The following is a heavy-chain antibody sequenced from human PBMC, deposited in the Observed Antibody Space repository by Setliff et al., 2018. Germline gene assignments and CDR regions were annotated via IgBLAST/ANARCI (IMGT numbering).Heavy chain of an antibody. CDR2: VYTTGST. V-gene: IGHV4-4*07. CDR1: GGSMGSYY. Sequence: PSETLSLTCTVSGGSMGSYYWTWIRQSAGKGLEWIGRVYTTGSTAFNPSLKSRVAISVDTSKNQFSLRLSSMTAADTAVYYCARYRPSGSSRLNYFDLWGRGTLVTVSS. CDR3: ARYRPSGSSRLNYFDL. J-gene: IGHJ2*01. D-gene: IGHD3-22*01.